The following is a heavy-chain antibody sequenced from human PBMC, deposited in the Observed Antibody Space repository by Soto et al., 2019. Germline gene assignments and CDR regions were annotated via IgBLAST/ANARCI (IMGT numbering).Heavy chain of an antibody. J-gene: IGHJ6*03. CDR3: ARTLDYGHMDV. CDR1: GDSVRNQY. V-gene: IGHV4-4*09. CDR2: IYRSGST. D-gene: IGHD3-16*01. Sequence: QVHMQESGPGLVKPSETLSLTCTVSGDSVRNQYWSWIRRPPGRGLEWIGYIYRSGSTKYNPSLKRRLTISVDTSKNQFSLKLSSVTAADTAVYYCARTLDYGHMDVWGKVTTVTVSS.